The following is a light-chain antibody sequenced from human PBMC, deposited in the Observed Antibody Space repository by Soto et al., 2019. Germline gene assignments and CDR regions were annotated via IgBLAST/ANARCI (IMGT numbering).Light chain of an antibody. V-gene: IGKV3-20*01. J-gene: IGKJ3*01. CDR1: RVIGSRY. CDR2: VAS. Sequence: EIVMTQSPGTLSLSPGERATISCRAGRVIGSRYLAWYHQKSGQAPRLLLFVASSRATGIPDRFSGSGPGTDFTLTIRTLEPEVLGVYSSPHYGCPSFTFGPGT. CDR3: PHYGCPSFT.